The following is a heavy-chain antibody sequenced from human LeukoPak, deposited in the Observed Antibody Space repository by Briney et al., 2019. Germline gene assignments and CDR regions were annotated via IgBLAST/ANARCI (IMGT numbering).Heavy chain of an antibody. D-gene: IGHD5-18*01. CDR3: ARGGGAYSYAYFDY. Sequence: SETLSLTCAVYGGSFSGYYWSWIRQPPGKGLEWLGEINHSGSTNYNPSLKSRVTISVDTSKNQFSLKLSSVTAADTAVYYCARGGGAYSYAYFDYWGQGTLVTVSS. CDR2: INHSGST. J-gene: IGHJ4*02. V-gene: IGHV4-34*01. CDR1: GGSFSGYY.